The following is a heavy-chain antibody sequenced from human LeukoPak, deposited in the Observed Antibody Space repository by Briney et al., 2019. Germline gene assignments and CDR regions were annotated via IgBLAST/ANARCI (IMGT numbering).Heavy chain of an antibody. D-gene: IGHD2-2*01. CDR2: INWSGGNI. CDR3: ARFYPICSSSSCYTP. Sequence: PGGSLRLSCAASGFTFENYGMTWVRQAPGKGLEWVSHINWSGGNIDYADSVKGRFTISRDNAKNSMFLEMNSLRAEDTALYYCARFYPICSSSSCYTPWGQGTRVTVSS. CDR1: GFTFENYG. J-gene: IGHJ5*02. V-gene: IGHV3-20*04.